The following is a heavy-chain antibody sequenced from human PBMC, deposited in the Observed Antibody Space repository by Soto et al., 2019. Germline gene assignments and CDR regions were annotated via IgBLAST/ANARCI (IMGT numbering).Heavy chain of an antibody. Sequence: GGSLTLSCAASGFTFSNAWMSWVRQAPGKGLEWVGRIKSKNDGGTTGYAANVKGRFTITREESKNTLDLQMNRLKTEDTAVYYCTTGGGCSGGSCSVIFDYWGQGTLVTVSS. CDR2: IKSKNDGGTT. J-gene: IGHJ4*02. D-gene: IGHD2-15*01. V-gene: IGHV3-15*01. CDR1: GFTFSNAW. CDR3: TTGGGCSGGSCSVIFDY.